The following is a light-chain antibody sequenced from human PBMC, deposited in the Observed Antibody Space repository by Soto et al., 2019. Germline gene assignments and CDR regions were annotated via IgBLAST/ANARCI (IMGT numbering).Light chain of an antibody. V-gene: IGKV4-1*01. J-gene: IGKJ4*01. CDR1: QSVLYNTNNKNY. CDR3: QKCYVIPLT. CDR2: GAS. Sequence: DIVMTQSPDSLAVSLGERATINCKSSQSVLYNTNNKNYLAWYQQKPGQPPRLLIYGASTLNSAVPDRFSGSGSGTDFTLTISSLQAEDVAIYHCQKCYVIPLTFGGGTKVEIK.